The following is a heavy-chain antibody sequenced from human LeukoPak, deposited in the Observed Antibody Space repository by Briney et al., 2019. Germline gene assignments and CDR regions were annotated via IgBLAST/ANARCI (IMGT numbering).Heavy chain of an antibody. CDR2: INPNSGGT. V-gene: IGHV1-2*02. CDR1: GYTFTGYY. D-gene: IGHD3-10*01. CDR3: ARRKDTMVRGVIIFGY. Sequence: ASVKVSCKASGYTFTGYYMHWVRQAPGQGLEWMGWINPNSGGTNYAQKFQGRVTMTRDTSISTAYMELSRLRSDDTAVYYCARRKDTMVRGVIIFGYWGQGTLVTVSS. J-gene: IGHJ4*02.